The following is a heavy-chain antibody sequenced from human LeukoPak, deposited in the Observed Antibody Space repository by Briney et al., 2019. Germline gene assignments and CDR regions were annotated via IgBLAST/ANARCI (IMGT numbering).Heavy chain of an antibody. J-gene: IGHJ5*02. D-gene: IGHD2-15*01. CDR3: ARAGGWQNIVVVVAPQGWFDP. CDR2: INPSGGST. V-gene: IGHV1-46*01. CDR1: GGTFSSYA. Sequence: ASVKVSCKASGGTFSSYAISWVRQAPGQGLEWMGIINPSGGSTSYAQKFQGRVTMTRDTSTSTVYMELSSLRSEDTAVYYCARAGGWQNIVVVVAPQGWFDPWGQGTLVTVSS.